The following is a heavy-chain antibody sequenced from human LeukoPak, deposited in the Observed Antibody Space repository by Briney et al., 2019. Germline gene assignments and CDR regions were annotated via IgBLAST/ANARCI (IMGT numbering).Heavy chain of an antibody. J-gene: IGHJ3*02. Sequence: ASVTVSCTSSGYTFTSYGISWVRQAPGQGLEWMGWISAYNGDTNYAQKLQGRVTMTTDTSTSTAYMELRSLRSDDTAVYYCARDRVGIAVAGTPWGAFDIWGQGTMVTVSS. CDR2: ISAYNGDT. CDR1: GYTFTSYG. V-gene: IGHV1-18*01. CDR3: ARDRVGIAVAGTPWGAFDI. D-gene: IGHD6-19*01.